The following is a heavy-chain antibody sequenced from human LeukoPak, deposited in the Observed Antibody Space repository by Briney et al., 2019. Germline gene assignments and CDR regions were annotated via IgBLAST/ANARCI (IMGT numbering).Heavy chain of an antibody. CDR3: ARDPGPRYFDY. CDR1: GFTFSSYA. Sequence: PGGSLRLSCAASGFTFSSYAMHWVRQAPGKGLEWVAVISYDGSNKYYADSVKGRFTISRDNSKNTLYLQMNSLRAEDTAVYYCARDPGPRYFDYWGQGTLVTVSS. V-gene: IGHV3-30-3*01. J-gene: IGHJ4*02. CDR2: ISYDGSNK.